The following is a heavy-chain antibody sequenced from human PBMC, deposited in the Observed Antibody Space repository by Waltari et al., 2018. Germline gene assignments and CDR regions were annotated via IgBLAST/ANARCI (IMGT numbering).Heavy chain of an antibody. CDR3: ARLGLAEARGLIQH. CDR2: TRNKANSYTT. Sequence: EVQLVESGGGLVQPGGSLRLSCAASGLTFSDHYMDWVRQAPGKGLEWVGRTRNKANSYTTEYAASVKGTFIISRDDSKNSLYLQMNSLKTEDTAVYYCARLGLAEARGLIQHWGQGTLVTVSS. D-gene: IGHD6-13*01. CDR1: GLTFSDHY. V-gene: IGHV3-72*01. J-gene: IGHJ1*01.